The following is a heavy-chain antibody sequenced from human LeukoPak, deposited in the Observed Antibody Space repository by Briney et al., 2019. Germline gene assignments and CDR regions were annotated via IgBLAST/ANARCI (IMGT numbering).Heavy chain of an antibody. D-gene: IGHD2-15*01. Sequence: GGSLRLSCAASGFTFSSYGMLWVRQAPGKGLEWVAVISYDGSNKYYADSVKGRFTISRDNSKNTLYLQMNSLRAEDTAVYYCAKGQVVVVEPDAFDIWGQGTMVTVSS. CDR1: GFTFSSYG. CDR3: AKGQVVVVEPDAFDI. J-gene: IGHJ3*02. CDR2: ISYDGSNK. V-gene: IGHV3-30*18.